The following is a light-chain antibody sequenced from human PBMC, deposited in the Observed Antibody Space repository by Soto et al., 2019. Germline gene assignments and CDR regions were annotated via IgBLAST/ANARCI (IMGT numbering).Light chain of an antibody. CDR3: SSYTSSSTLA. CDR1: SSDVGAYNY. J-gene: IGLJ2*01. Sequence: QSALTQPASVSASPGQSITISCTGTSSDVGAYNYVSWYQQHPGKAPILMIFDVNNRPSGVTNRFSGSKSGNTASMTISGLQAEDEADYYCSSYTSSSTLAFGGGTMLTVL. CDR2: DVN. V-gene: IGLV2-14*03.